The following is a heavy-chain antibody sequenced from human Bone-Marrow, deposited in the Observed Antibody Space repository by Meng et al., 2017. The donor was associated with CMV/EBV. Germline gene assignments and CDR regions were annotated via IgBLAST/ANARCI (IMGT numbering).Heavy chain of an antibody. CDR3: ARTVRGVIVY. J-gene: IGHJ4*02. D-gene: IGHD3-10*01. V-gene: IGHV1-2*02. CDR2: MNPNSGGT. CDR1: GYTFTSYD. Sequence: ASVKVSCKASGYTFTSYDINWVRQATGQGLEWMGWMNPNSGGTNYAQKFQGRVTMTRDTSISTAYMEVSRLRSDDTAVYYCARTVRGVIVYWGQGTLVTVSS.